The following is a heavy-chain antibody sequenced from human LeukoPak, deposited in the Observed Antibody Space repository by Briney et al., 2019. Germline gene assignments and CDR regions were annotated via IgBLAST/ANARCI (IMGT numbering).Heavy chain of an antibody. Sequence: SETLSLTCTVSGGSISPYYWSWIRQPPGKGLEWIGYVYYSGSTNYNPSLNSRVTISVDTSKNHFYLKLSSVTAADTAVYYCARGSTVLTFWGQGTLVTVSS. CDR3: ARGSTVLTF. CDR1: GGSISPYY. V-gene: IGHV4-59*01. CDR2: VYYSGST. J-gene: IGHJ4*02. D-gene: IGHD4-23*01.